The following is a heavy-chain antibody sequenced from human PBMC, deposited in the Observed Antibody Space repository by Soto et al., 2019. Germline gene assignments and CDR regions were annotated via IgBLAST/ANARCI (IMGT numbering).Heavy chain of an antibody. CDR2: IYGGGTT. CDR1: GFAVSSKY. V-gene: IGHV3-53*01. Sequence: VQLVESGGGLIQPGGSLRLSCAASGFAVSSKYMTWVRQAPGKGLEWVSVIYGGGTTYYADSVKGRFTISRDTSKNTFYLQMSSLRAEDTAVYYCVQTTGWPGFDFWGQGTLVTVSS. J-gene: IGHJ4*02. D-gene: IGHD6-19*01. CDR3: VQTTGWPGFDF.